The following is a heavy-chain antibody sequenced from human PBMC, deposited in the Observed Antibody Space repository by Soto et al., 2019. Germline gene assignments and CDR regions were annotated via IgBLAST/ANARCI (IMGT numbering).Heavy chain of an antibody. V-gene: IGHV3-23*01. J-gene: IGHJ4*02. CDR3: AKDRGSSSTCFDY. Sequence: EVRLLESGGGLVQTGGSLRLSCAASGFTFSSFGMNWVRQAPGKGLEWLAVISGGGYNKYYAESVKGRFAISRDNSENMAFLQMDTLTADDTAVYYCAKDRGSSSTCFDYWGPGVLVTVSP. D-gene: IGHD2-2*01. CDR2: ISGGGYNK. CDR1: GFTFSSFG.